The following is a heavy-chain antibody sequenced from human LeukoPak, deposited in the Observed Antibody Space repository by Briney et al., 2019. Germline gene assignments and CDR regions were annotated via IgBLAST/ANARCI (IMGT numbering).Heavy chain of an antibody. Sequence: SETLSLTCAVYGGSFSGYYWSWIRQPPGKGLEWIGEINHSGSTNYNPSLKSRVTISVDTSKNQFSLKLSSVTAADTAVYYCARGLGDCRMGCPWGQGTLVTVSS. D-gene: IGHD2-21*02. CDR3: ARGLGDCRMGCP. CDR2: INHSGST. CDR1: GGSFSGYY. J-gene: IGHJ5*02. V-gene: IGHV4-34*01.